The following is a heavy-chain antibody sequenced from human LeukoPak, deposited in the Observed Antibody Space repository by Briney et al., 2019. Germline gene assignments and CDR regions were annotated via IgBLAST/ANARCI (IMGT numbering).Heavy chain of an antibody. CDR2: ISYDGSNK. Sequence: GGSLRLSSAASGFTFCSYAMHWVRQAPGKGLEWVAVISYDGSNKYYADSVKGRFTISRDNSKNTLYLQMNSLRAEDTAVYYCARDFRHILDYWGQGTLVTVSS. CDR1: GFTFCSYA. CDR3: ARDFRHILDY. J-gene: IGHJ4*02. V-gene: IGHV3-30*04. D-gene: IGHD3-10*01.